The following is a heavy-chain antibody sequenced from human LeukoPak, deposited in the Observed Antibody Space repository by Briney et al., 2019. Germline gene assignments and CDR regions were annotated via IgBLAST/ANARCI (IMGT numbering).Heavy chain of an antibody. CDR3: ARVPLYYDSSALDY. D-gene: IGHD3-22*01. V-gene: IGHV4-34*01. CDR1: GGSFSGYY. Sequence: SETLFLTCAVYGGSFSGYYWNWIRQPPGKGLEWIGEINHSGSTNYNPSLKSRVTISVDTSKNQFSLKLSSVTAADTAVYYCARVPLYYDSSALDYWGQGTLVTVSS. J-gene: IGHJ4*02. CDR2: INHSGST.